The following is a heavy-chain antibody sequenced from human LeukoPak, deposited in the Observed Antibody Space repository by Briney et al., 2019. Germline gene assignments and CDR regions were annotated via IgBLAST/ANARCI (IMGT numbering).Heavy chain of an antibody. CDR1: GFTFDDYA. CDR2: ISWNSGSI. J-gene: IGHJ4*02. Sequence: GRSLRLSCAASGFTFDDYAMHWVRQAPGKGLEWVSGISWNSGSIGYADSVKGRFTISRDNAKNSLYLQMNSLRPEDMALYYCAKAPRPYYYDSSGYYDYFDYWGQGTLVTVSS. D-gene: IGHD3-22*01. V-gene: IGHV3-9*03. CDR3: AKAPRPYYYDSSGYYDYFDY.